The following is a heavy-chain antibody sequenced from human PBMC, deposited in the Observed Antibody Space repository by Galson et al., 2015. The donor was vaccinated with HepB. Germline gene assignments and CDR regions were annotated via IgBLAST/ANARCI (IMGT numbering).Heavy chain of an antibody. Sequence: LSLTCTVSGGSISNADSHWSWIRQPPGKGLEWIGYIAYHGGTSYNPSLRSRTTISTDTSKNQYSLRLNFVTAADAAVYYCVRVRTGTSCYDFWGQGTLVTVSS. CDR2: IAYHGGT. CDR3: VRVRTGTSCYDF. V-gene: IGHV4-30-4*01. D-gene: IGHD1-1*01. J-gene: IGHJ4*02. CDR1: GGSISNADSH.